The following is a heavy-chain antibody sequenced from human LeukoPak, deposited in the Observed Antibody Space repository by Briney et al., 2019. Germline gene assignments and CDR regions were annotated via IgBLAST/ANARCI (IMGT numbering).Heavy chain of an antibody. D-gene: IGHD3-22*01. V-gene: IGHV3-53*01. CDR3: AKTDYDSSGYDRFYYYYMDV. CDR2: IYGDSTT. J-gene: IGHJ6*03. CDR1: GFSISGNH. Sequence: GGSLRLSCAASGFSISGNHMSWVRQAAGKGLEWVSVIYGDSTTYYADSVKGRFTISRDNAKNSLYLQMNSLRAEDTAVYYCAKTDYDSSGYDRFYYYYMDVWGKGTTVTVSS.